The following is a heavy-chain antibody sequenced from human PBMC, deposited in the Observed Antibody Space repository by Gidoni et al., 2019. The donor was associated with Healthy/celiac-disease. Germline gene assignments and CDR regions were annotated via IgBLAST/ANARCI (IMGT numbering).Heavy chain of an antibody. J-gene: IGHJ4*02. CDR3: ARGGRRAKMVGATYYFDY. D-gene: IGHD1-26*01. CDR1: GGSFRGYY. CDR2: INHSGST. Sequence: QVQLQQWGAGLLKPSETLSLTCAVYGGSFRGYYWSWIRQPPGKGLEWIGEINHSGSTNYNPSLKSRVTISVDTSKNQFSLKLSSVTAADTAVYYCARGGRRAKMVGATYYFDYWGQGTLVTVSS. V-gene: IGHV4-34*01.